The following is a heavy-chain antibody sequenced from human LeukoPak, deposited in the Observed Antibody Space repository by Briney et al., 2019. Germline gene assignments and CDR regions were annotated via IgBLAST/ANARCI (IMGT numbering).Heavy chain of an antibody. CDR2: IIPILGIA. CDR3: ARSRDGYNSALDY. V-gene: IGHV1-69*04. D-gene: IGHD5-24*01. CDR1: GYTFTSYG. Sequence: SVKVSCKASGYTFTSYGISWVRQAPGQGLEWMGRIIPILGIANYAQKFQGRVTITADKSTSTAYMELSSLRSEDTAVYYCARSRDGYNSALDYWGQGTLVTVSS. J-gene: IGHJ4*02.